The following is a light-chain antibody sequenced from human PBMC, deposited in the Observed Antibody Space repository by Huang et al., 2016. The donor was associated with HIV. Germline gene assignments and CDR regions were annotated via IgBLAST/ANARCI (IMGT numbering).Light chain of an antibody. CDR1: QSVSSY. Sequence: EIVMTQSPATLSVSPGEGATLSCRASQSVSSYLVWYQQKPGQAPRLLIYGASTRATGIPARFSGSGSGTEFTLTISSLQSEDFAVYYCQQYNNWPPYTFGQGTKLEIQ. J-gene: IGKJ2*01. CDR3: QQYNNWPPYT. V-gene: IGKV3-15*01. CDR2: GAS.